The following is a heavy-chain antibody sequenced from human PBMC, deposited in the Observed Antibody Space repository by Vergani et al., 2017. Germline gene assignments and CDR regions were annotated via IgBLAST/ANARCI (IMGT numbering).Heavy chain of an antibody. V-gene: IGHV4-4*02. J-gene: IGHJ4*02. CDR3: ARGYSSGWLDY. D-gene: IGHD6-19*01. Sequence: QVQLQESGPGLVKPSGTLSLTCAVSGGSISSSNWWSWVRQPPGKGLEWIGEINHSGSTNYNPSLKSRVTISVDTSKNQFSLKLSSVTAADTAVYYCARGYSSGWLDYWGQGTLVTVSS. CDR1: GGSISSSNW. CDR2: INHSGST.